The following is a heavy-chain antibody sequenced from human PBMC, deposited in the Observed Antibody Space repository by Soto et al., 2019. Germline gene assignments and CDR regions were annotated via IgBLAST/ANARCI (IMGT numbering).Heavy chain of an antibody. CDR2: IYPGDSDT. CDR1: GYSFTSYW. D-gene: IGHD3-22*01. CDR3: ARSYDSSGYTNDY. Sequence: HGESLKISCKGSGYSFTSYWIGWVRQMPGKGLEWMGIIYPGDSDTRYSPSFQGQVTISADKSISTAYLQWSSLKASDTAMYYRARSYDSSGYTNDYWGQGTLVTVSS. V-gene: IGHV5-51*01. J-gene: IGHJ4*02.